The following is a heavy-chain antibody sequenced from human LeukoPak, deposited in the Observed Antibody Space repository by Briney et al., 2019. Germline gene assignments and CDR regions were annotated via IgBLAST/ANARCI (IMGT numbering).Heavy chain of an antibody. CDR2: INAGNGNT. J-gene: IGHJ4*02. CDR1: GYTFTSYV. CDR3: ANLHADSSGRVGVSDY. Sequence: GASVKVSCKASGYTFTSYVIHWVRQAPGQRLEWMGWINAGNGNTKYSQEFQDRVTITRDTSASTAYMELSSLRSEDMAVYYCANLHADSSGRVGVSDYWGQGTLVTVSS. D-gene: IGHD3-22*01. V-gene: IGHV1-3*03.